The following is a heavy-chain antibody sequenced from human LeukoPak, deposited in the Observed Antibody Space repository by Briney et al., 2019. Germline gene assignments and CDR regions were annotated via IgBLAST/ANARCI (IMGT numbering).Heavy chain of an antibody. D-gene: IGHD3-10*01. V-gene: IGHV1-2*02. CDR2: IDTNNDIT. CDR1: AYTFTAHN. J-gene: IGHJ4*02. CDR3: AGGSGSAMVRGVITNYFDF. Sequence: ASGKLSRTASAYTFTAHNIHRERHGHGQGIELMGWIDTNNDITNDARKFLGSVTMTGDTSINTAFMELSRLRSDDTVIYYCAGGSGSAMVRGVITNYFDFWGRGSLVTVSS.